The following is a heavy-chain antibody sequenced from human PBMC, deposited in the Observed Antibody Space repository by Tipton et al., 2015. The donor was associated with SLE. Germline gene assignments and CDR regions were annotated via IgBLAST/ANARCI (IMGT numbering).Heavy chain of an antibody. CDR2: IYNRGSI. CDR3: ARQVDAAVVGSWNFAF. J-gene: IGHJ2*01. Sequence: TLSLTCTVSGGSISGYYWSWIRQPPGKGLEWIGYIYNRGSINYNPSLKSRVTISVDASKNQLSLKLSSVTAADTAVYYCARQVDAAVVGSWNFAFWGRGTLVTVSS. V-gene: IGHV4-59*08. CDR1: GGSISGYY. D-gene: IGHD5-18*01.